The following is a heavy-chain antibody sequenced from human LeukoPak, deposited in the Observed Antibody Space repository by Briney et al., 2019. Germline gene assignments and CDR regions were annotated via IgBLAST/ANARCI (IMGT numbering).Heavy chain of an antibody. CDR3: ARQSCTNGVCWRGWFDP. D-gene: IGHD2-8*01. CDR1: GGSFSGYY. Sequence: ASETLSLTCAVYGGSFSGYYWSWIRQPPGKGLEWIGEINHSGSTNYNPSLKSRVTISVDTSKNQFSLKLSSVTAADTAVYYCARQSCTNGVCWRGWFDPWGQGTLVTVSS. V-gene: IGHV4-34*01. CDR2: INHSGST. J-gene: IGHJ5*02.